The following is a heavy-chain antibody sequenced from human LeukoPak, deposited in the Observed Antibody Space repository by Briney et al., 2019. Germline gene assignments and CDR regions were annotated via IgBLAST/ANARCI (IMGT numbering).Heavy chain of an antibody. V-gene: IGHV3-11*04. CDR1: GFTFSDYC. Sequence: GGSLRLSCAASGFTFSDYCVNWIRQAPGKGLEWVSYISDSGSIKYYADAVKGRFTISRDNSKNTLYLQMNSLRAEDTAVYYCARDEFSSSEVFDYWGQGTLVTVSS. CDR3: ARDEFSSSEVFDY. D-gene: IGHD6-6*01. CDR2: ISDSGSIK. J-gene: IGHJ4*02.